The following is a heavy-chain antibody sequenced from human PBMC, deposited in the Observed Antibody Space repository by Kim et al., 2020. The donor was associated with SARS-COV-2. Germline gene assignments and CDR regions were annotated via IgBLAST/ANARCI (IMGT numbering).Heavy chain of an antibody. V-gene: IGHV4-59*13. CDR2: IYYSGST. D-gene: IGHD2-15*01. CDR3: ASSTQPRRDWFDP. CDR1: GGSISSYY. Sequence: SETLSLTCTVSGGSISSYYWSWIRQPPGKGLEWIGYIYYSGSTNYNPSLKSRVTISVDTSKNQFSLKLSSVTAADTAVYYCASSTQPRRDWFDPWGQGTLVTVSS. J-gene: IGHJ5*02.